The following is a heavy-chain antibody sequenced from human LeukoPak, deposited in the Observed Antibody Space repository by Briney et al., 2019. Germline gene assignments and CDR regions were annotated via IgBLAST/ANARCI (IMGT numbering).Heavy chain of an antibody. D-gene: IGHD3-10*01. CDR3: ATISVTMVRGVPDY. CDR1: GYTFTGYY. V-gene: IGHV1-24*01. J-gene: IGHJ4*02. CDR2: FDPEDGET. Sequence: ASVKVSCKASGYTFTGYYMHWMRQAPGQGLEWMGGFDPEDGETIYAQKFQGRVTMTEDTSTDTAYMELSSLRSEDTAVYYCATISVTMVRGVPDYWGQGTLVTVSS.